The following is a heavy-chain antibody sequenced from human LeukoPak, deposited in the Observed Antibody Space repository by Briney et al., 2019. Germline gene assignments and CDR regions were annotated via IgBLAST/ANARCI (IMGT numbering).Heavy chain of an antibody. CDR2: IIPIFGAP. CDR1: GDTLSNIA. D-gene: IGHD2-21*02. CDR3: ARRHCGGDCYSSYYYYYGMDV. V-gene: IGHV1-69*13. Sequence: GASVKVSCKASGDTLSNIAISWVRQAPGQGLEWVGGIIPIFGAPSNAQKFQGRVTITADESTSMVYMELSSLRSDDTAVYYWARRHCGGDCYSSYYYYYGMDVWGQGTTVTVSS. J-gene: IGHJ6*02.